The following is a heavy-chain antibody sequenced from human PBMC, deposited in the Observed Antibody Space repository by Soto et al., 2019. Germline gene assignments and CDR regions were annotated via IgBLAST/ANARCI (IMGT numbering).Heavy chain of an antibody. J-gene: IGHJ5*02. D-gene: IGHD4-4*01. CDR3: ARDTVTTRWFDP. Sequence: SVKVSCKASGGTFSSYAISWVRQAPGQGLEWMGGIIPIFGTANYAQKFQGRVTITADKSTSTAYMELSSLRSEDAAVYYCARDTVTTRWFDPWGQGTLVTVSS. V-gene: IGHV1-69*06. CDR2: IIPIFGTA. CDR1: GGTFSSYA.